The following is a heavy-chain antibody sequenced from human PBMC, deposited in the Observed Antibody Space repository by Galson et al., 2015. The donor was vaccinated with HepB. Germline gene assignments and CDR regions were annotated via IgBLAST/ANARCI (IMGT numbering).Heavy chain of an antibody. J-gene: IGHJ5*02. CDR3: ARWGAAAGTGFDP. V-gene: IGHV4-59*01. Sequence: SETLSLTCIVSGDSISSYYWSWIRQSPGKGLEWIGYIYYSGSTHYNPSLKSRVTITVDTSKNQFSLKLRSVTGADTAVYYCARWGAAAGTGFDPWGQGTRVTVSS. CDR2: IYYSGST. CDR1: GDSISSYY. D-gene: IGHD6-13*01.